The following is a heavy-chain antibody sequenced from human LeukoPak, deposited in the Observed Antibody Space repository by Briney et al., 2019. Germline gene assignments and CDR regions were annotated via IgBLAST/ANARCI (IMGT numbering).Heavy chain of an antibody. Sequence: PSQTLSLTCTVSGGSISSGGYYWSWIRQHPGKGLEWIGYIYYSGGTYYNPSLKSRVTISVDTSKNQFSLKLSSVTAADTAVYYCARAPNCSGGSCYSGRGGYGMDVWGQGTTVTVSS. D-gene: IGHD2-15*01. V-gene: IGHV4-31*03. J-gene: IGHJ6*02. CDR2: IYYSGGT. CDR1: GGSISSGGYY. CDR3: ARAPNCSGGSCYSGRGGYGMDV.